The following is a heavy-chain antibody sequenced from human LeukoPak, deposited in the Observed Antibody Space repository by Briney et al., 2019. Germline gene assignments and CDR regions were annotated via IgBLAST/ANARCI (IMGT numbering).Heavy chain of an antibody. CDR2: SYYSGST. V-gene: IGHV4-59*01. Sequence: PSETLSLTCTVSGGSISSYYWSWIRQPPGKGLEWIGYSYYSGSTNYNPSLKSRVTISVDTSKNQFSLKLSSVTAADTAVYYCARARGDYDSSGSDFDYWGQGTLVTVSS. J-gene: IGHJ4*02. CDR1: GGSISSYY. CDR3: ARARGDYDSSGSDFDY. D-gene: IGHD3-22*01.